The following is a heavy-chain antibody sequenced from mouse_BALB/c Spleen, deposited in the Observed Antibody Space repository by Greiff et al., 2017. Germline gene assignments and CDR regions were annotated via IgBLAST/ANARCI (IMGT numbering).Heavy chain of an antibody. CDR3: ARGTTVVATRIYDAMDY. D-gene: IGHD1-1*01. CDR1: GFTFSSYA. Sequence: EVKLMESGGGLVKPGGSLKLSCAASGFTFSSYAMSWVRQTPEKRLEWVASISSGGSTYYPDSVKGRFTISRDNARNILYLQMSSLRSEDTAMYYCARGTTVVATRIYDAMDYWGQGTSVTVSS. V-gene: IGHV5-6-5*01. CDR2: ISSGGST. J-gene: IGHJ4*01.